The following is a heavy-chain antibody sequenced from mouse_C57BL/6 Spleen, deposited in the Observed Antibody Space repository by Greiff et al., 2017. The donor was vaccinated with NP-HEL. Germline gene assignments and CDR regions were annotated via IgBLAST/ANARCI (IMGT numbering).Heavy chain of an antibody. CDR3: ARVYYDYDGGAMDY. Sequence: VQLQQSGPELVKPGASVKIPCKASGYTFTDYNMDWVKQSHGKSLEWIGDINPNNGGTIYNQKFKGKATLTVDKSSSTAYMELRSLTSEDTAVYYCARVYYDYDGGAMDYWGQGTSVTVSS. CDR1: GYTFTDYN. CDR2: INPNNGGT. J-gene: IGHJ4*01. V-gene: IGHV1-18*01. D-gene: IGHD2-4*01.